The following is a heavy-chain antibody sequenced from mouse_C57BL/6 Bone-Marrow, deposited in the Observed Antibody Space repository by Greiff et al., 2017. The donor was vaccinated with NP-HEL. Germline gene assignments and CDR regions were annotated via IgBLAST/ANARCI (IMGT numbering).Heavy chain of an antibody. D-gene: IGHD2-4*01. CDR2: IYPGSGNT. Sequence: VKLQESGAELVRPGASVKLSCKASGYTFTDYYINWVKQRPGQGLEWIARIYPGSGNTYYNEKFKGKATLTAEKSSSTAYMQLSSLTSEDSAVYFCANYVRYWGQGTTLTVSS. V-gene: IGHV1-76*01. CDR3: ANYVRY. J-gene: IGHJ2*01. CDR1: GYTFTDYY.